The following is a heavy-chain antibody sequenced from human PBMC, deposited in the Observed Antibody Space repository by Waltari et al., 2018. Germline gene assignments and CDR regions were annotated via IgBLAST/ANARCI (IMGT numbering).Heavy chain of an antibody. J-gene: IGHJ4*02. V-gene: IGHV3-73*01. CDR1: GFTVSSNY. CDR2: IRSKANSYAT. D-gene: IGHD4-17*01. CDR3: INGDPGGFDY. Sequence: EVQLVESGGGLVQPGGSLRLSCAASGFTVSSNYMRWVRQASGKGLEWVGRIRSKANSYATAYAASVKGRFTISRDDSKNTAYLQMNSLKTEDTAVYYCINGDPGGFDYWGQGTLVTVSS.